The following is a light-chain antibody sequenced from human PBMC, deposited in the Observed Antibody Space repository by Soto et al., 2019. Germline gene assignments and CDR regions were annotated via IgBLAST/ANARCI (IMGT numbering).Light chain of an antibody. CDR1: QSISNW. J-gene: IGKJ2*01. CDR3: QQYNSS. V-gene: IGKV1-5*03. Sequence: DTQMTQSPSTRSASVGDRVTITCRASQSISNWLAWYQHKPGKAPKLLIYEASNLESGVPSRFSGSGSGTEFTLTITSLQPDDSAAYYCQQYNSSFGQGTKVDIK. CDR2: EAS.